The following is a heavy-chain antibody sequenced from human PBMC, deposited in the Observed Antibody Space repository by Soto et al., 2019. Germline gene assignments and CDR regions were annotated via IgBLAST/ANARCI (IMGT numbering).Heavy chain of an antibody. D-gene: IGHD2-21*02. V-gene: IGHV4-39*01. CDR1: GGSISSSIYY. CDR3: LIVVVTATRPMTDY. J-gene: IGHJ4*02. Sequence: PSETLSLTCTVSGGSISSSIYYWVWIRQPPGKGLEWIGSIYYSGSTYYNPSLKSRVTISVDTSRNQFSLKLSSVTAADTAVYYCLIVVVTATRPMTDYWGQGTLVTVSS. CDR2: IYYSGST.